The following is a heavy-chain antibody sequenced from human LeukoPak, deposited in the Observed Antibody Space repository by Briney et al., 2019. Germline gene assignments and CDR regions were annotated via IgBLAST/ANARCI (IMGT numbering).Heavy chain of an antibody. J-gene: IGHJ3*02. V-gene: IGHV1-69*04. CDR3: ARGGGEQWLVDYAFDI. D-gene: IGHD6-19*01. Sequence: GASVKVSCKASGGTFSSYAISWVRQAPGQGLEWMGRIIPILGIANYAQKFQGGVTITADKSTSTAYMELSSLRSEDTAVYYCARGGGEQWLVDYAFDIWGQGTMVTVSS. CDR2: IIPILGIA. CDR1: GGTFSSYA.